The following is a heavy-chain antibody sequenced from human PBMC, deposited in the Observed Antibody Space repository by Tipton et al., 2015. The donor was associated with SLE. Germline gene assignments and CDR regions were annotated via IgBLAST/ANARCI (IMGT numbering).Heavy chain of an antibody. D-gene: IGHD4/OR15-4a*01. CDR2: ISYGGVT. V-gene: IGHV4-39*07. Sequence: TLSLTCTVSGGSISSTNQYWVWIRQPPGKGLEWVGTISYGGVTYYNASLTGRVTISVDTSRNQFSLNLRSVTAADTAVYFCARRGILTIPYLGRGTLVTVSS. J-gene: IGHJ4*02. CDR3: ARRGILTIPY. CDR1: GGSISSTNQY.